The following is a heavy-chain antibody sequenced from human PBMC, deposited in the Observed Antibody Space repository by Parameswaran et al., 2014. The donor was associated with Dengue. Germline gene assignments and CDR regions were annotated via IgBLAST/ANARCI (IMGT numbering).Heavy chain of an antibody. J-gene: IGHJ4*02. D-gene: IGHD3-16*01. V-gene: IGHV1-2*02. CDR3: ARNKPEYVYPLAH. CDR2: INPYSGVT. Sequence: WVRQAPGQRLEWMGWINPYSGVTSYAQKFEGRVTMSRDTSISTAYMELSSLTSDDTAVYYCARNKPEYVYPLAHWGQGTLVTVSS.